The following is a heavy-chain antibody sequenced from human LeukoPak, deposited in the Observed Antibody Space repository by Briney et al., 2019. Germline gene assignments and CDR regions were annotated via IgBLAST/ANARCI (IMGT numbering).Heavy chain of an antibody. V-gene: IGHV3-48*02. J-gene: IGHJ4*02. CDR3: ARPAAAAAAFCDY. CDR1: GFTFSTSG. Sequence: GGSQRLSCAASGFTFSTSGMNWVRQAPGRGLEWVSYIDIGSSPVYYADSVKGPFTSSRDNAKNSLYLQMNSLRDEDTAVYYCARPAAAAAAFCDYWGQGTLVIVSS. CDR2: IDIGSSPV. D-gene: IGHD6-25*01.